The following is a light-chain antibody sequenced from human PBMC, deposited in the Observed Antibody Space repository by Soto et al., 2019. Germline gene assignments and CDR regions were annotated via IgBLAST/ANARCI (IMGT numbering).Light chain of an antibody. Sequence: ESGLTQSPATLPLSPRGRATLSSWASQSVNIYLAWYQQKPGHAPRLLIYDSSNRATGIPDRFSGCGSGTDFTLTISSLEPEDIAVYYCQQRSNWRITFGVGTKVEIK. CDR1: QSVNIY. V-gene: IGKV3-11*01. J-gene: IGKJ4*01. CDR2: DSS. CDR3: QQRSNWRIT.